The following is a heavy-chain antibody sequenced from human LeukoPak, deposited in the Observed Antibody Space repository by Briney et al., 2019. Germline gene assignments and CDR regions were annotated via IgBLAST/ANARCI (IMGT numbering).Heavy chain of an antibody. CDR1: GFTFSSYG. J-gene: IGHJ2*01. Sequence: PGGSLRLSCAASGFTFSSYGMSWVRQAPGKGLEWVSLISWDGGSTYYADSVKGRFTISRDNSKNSLYLQMNSLRTEDTALYYCAKEASLGYFDLWGRGTLVTVSS. V-gene: IGHV3-43*01. CDR3: AKEASLGYFDL. CDR2: ISWDGGST.